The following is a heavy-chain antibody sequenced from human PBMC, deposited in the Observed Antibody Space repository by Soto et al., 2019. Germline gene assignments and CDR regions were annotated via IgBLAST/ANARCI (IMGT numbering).Heavy chain of an antibody. CDR3: ARGRWNYLGPGGWFDP. CDR2: IYYSGST. Sequence: TLSLTCTVSGGSISSYYWSWIRQPPGKGLEWIGYIYYSGSTNYNPSPKSRLTVSVDTSKNQFSLKLSSVTAADTAAYYCARGRWNYLGPGGWFDPWGQVTLFTVSS. J-gene: IGHJ5*02. V-gene: IGHV4-59*12. CDR1: GGSISSYY. D-gene: IGHD1-7*01.